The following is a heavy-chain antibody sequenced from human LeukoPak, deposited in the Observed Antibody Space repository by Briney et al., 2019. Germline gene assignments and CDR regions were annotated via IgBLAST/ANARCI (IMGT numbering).Heavy chain of an antibody. Sequence: SVKVPCKASGGTFSSYAISWVRQAPGQGLEWMGGIIPIFGTANYAQKFQGRVTITTDESTSTAYMELSSLRSEDTAVYYCASRGSSSLSAFDIWGQGTMVTVSS. CDR2: IIPIFGTA. J-gene: IGHJ3*02. CDR1: GGTFSSYA. CDR3: ASRGSSSLSAFDI. D-gene: IGHD6-13*01. V-gene: IGHV1-69*05.